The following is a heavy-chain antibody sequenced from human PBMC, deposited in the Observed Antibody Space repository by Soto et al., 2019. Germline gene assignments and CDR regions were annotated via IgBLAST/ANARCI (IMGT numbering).Heavy chain of an antibody. CDR2: IYYSGST. Sequence: QVQLQESGPGLVKPSQTLSLTCTVSGGSISSGGYYWSWIRQHPGKGLEWIGYIYYSGSTYYNPYLKSRVTKTVDTSKNQFSMKLSAVTAADTAVYYCARILREQWLVNDYWGQGTLVTVSS. V-gene: IGHV4-31*03. CDR3: ARILREQWLVNDY. J-gene: IGHJ4*02. CDR1: GGSISSGGYY. D-gene: IGHD6-19*01.